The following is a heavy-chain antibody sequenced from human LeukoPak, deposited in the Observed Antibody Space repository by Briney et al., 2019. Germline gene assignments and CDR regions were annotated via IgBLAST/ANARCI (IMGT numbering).Heavy chain of an antibody. J-gene: IGHJ6*02. CDR3: ARDSRNYGMDV. V-gene: IGHV3-66*02. Sequence: GGSLRLSCAASGFTVSSNYMGWVRQAPGKGLEWVSVIYSGGSTYYADSVKGRFTISRDNSKNTLYLQMNSLRAEDTAVYYCARDSRNYGMDVWGQGTTVTVSS. CDR2: IYSGGST. D-gene: IGHD3-22*01. CDR1: GFTVSSNY.